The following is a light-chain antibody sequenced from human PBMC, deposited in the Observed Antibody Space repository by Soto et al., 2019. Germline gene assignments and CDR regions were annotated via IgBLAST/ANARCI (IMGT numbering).Light chain of an antibody. CDR1: SSDVGGYNY. Sequence: QSVLTQPDSVSGSPGQSITISCTGTSSDVGGYNYVSWYQQNPSKAPKLMIYEVSNRPSGVSNRFSGSKSGNMASLTISGLQAEDEADYYCSSYTINRTYVFGTGTKV. J-gene: IGLJ1*01. CDR3: SSYTINRTYV. CDR2: EVS. V-gene: IGLV2-14*01.